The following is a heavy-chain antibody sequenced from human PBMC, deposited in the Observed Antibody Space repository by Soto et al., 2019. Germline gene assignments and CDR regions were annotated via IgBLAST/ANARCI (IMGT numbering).Heavy chain of an antibody. D-gene: IGHD5-18*01. Sequence: PGESLKISCKGSGYSFTNYWIAWLRQMPGKGLEWMGNIYPGDSDTRYSPSFRGQVSISADKSIGTAYLQWSSLQASDTAIYYCARTRGYSYGLLPPDFDYWGQGTLVTVSS. CDR1: GYSFTNYW. CDR3: ARTRGYSYGLLPPDFDY. CDR2: IYPGDSDT. V-gene: IGHV5-51*01. J-gene: IGHJ4*02.